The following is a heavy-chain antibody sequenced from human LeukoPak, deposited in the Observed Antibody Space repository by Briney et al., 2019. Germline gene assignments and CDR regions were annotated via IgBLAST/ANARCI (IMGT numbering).Heavy chain of an antibody. Sequence: ASVKVSCKASGYTFTSYGISWVRQAPGQGLEWMGWISTYNDNTHYAQKLQGRVTMTTDTSMSTAYMELRSLRSDDTAIYYCARRLYCSGGSCYSGGDYWGQGTLVTISS. D-gene: IGHD2-15*01. CDR2: ISTYNDNT. J-gene: IGHJ4*02. V-gene: IGHV1-18*01. CDR3: ARRLYCSGGSCYSGGDY. CDR1: GYTFTSYG.